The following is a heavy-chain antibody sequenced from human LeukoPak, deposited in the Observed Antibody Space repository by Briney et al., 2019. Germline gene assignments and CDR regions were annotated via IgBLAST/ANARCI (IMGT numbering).Heavy chain of an antibody. D-gene: IGHD6-13*01. CDR1: GFTFSSYS. Sequence: GGSLRLSCAASGFTFSSYSMNGVREAPGKGVEWGSSISSSSSYIYYADSVKGRFTISRDNAKNSLYLQMNSLRAEDTAVYYCASSGSSSWDAGEFDYWGQGTLVTVSS. CDR2: ISSSSSYI. V-gene: IGHV3-21*01. CDR3: ASSGSSSWDAGEFDY. J-gene: IGHJ4*02.